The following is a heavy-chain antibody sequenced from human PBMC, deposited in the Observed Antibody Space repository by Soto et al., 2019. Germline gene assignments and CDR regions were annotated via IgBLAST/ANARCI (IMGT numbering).Heavy chain of an antibody. CDR1: GGSTSSGGYY. CDR2: IYYSGST. J-gene: IGHJ4*02. V-gene: IGHV4-31*03. D-gene: IGHD3-3*01. CDR3: ARLAGYDFWSGYLDY. Sequence: SETLSLTCTVSGGSTSSGGYYWSWIRQHPGKGLEWIGYIYYSGSTYYNPSLKSRVTISVDTSKNQFSLKLSSVTAADTAVYYCARLAGYDFWSGYLDYWGQGTLVTVSS.